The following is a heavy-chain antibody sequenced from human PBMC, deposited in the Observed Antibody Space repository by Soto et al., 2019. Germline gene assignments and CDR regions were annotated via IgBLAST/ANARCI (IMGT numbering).Heavy chain of an antibody. CDR3: ASYGSGSYYNGYYFDY. CDR1: GESFSAYY. D-gene: IGHD3-10*01. CDR2: IHHSGGP. J-gene: IGHJ4*02. Sequence: SETLSLTCAVYGESFSAYYWTWIRQSPGKGLEWIGEIHHSGGPKYNPSLKSRVTISADTSKNQFSLELSSVTAADTAVYYCASYGSGSYYNGYYFDYWGQGTLVTVSS. V-gene: IGHV4-34*01.